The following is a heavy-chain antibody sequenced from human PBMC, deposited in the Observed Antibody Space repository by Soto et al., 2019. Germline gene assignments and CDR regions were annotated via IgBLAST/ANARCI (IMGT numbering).Heavy chain of an antibody. V-gene: IGHV3-9*01. CDR2: ISWNGGSI. Sequence: EVQLVESGGGLVQPGRSLRLSCAASGLSFDDYAMHWVRQVPGKGLEWVSGISWNGGSIGYADSVKGRFSISRDNXKNTLYLQRNLLRVEATALDYGAKSMGGTANGMGVWGQGTTVTVSS. J-gene: IGHJ6*02. CDR3: AKSMGGTANGMGV. CDR1: GLSFDDYA. D-gene: IGHD2-21*02.